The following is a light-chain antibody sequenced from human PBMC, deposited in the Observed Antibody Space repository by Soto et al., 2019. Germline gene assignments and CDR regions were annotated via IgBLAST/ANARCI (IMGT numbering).Light chain of an antibody. Sequence: DIQMTQSPSTLSSSVGDRFTITCRASQSISSWLAWYQQKPGKAPNLLIYKASTLESGVPSRFSGSGSGTEFTLTISSLQPEDFATYYCQQSYSTPTFGQGTRLENK. CDR2: KAS. J-gene: IGKJ5*01. CDR3: QQSYSTPT. V-gene: IGKV1-5*03. CDR1: QSISSW.